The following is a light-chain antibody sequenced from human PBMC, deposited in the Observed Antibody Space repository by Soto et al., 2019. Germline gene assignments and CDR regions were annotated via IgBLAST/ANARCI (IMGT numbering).Light chain of an antibody. CDR3: AAWDDSLNGVV. CDR1: SSNIGINA. Sequence: QSVLTQSPSVSEAPRQRVTISCSGGSSNIGINAVNWYQQLPGQAPKLLIYYDDLLPSGVSDRFSGSKSGTSASLAISGLQSDDEAHYYCAAWDDSLNGVVFGGGTKLTVL. J-gene: IGLJ2*01. V-gene: IGLV1-36*01. CDR2: YDD.